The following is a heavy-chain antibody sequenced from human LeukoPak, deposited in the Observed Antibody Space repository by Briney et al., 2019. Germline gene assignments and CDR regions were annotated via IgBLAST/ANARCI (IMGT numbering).Heavy chain of an antibody. J-gene: IGHJ4*02. D-gene: IGHD3-22*01. CDR3: ARVDYYDSKGGFDY. V-gene: IGHV4-4*07. CDR2: IYTSGST. CDR1: GGSISSYY. Sequence: PSETLSLTCTVSGGSISSYYWSWIRQPAGKGLEWIGRIYTSGSTNYNPSLKSRVTMPVDTSKNQFSLKLSSVTAADTAVYYCARVDYYDSKGGFDYWGQGTLVTVSS.